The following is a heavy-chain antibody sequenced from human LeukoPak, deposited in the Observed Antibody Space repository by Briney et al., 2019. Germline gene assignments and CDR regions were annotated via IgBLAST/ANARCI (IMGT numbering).Heavy chain of an antibody. CDR2: ISAYNGNT. V-gene: IGHV1-18*01. D-gene: IGHD6-13*01. Sequence: ASVEVSCKASGYTFTSYGISWVRQAPGQGLEWMGWISAYNGNTKYAQKLQGRVTMTTDTSTSTAYMELRSLRSDDTAVYYCARGLAAAGRSPFDYWGQGTLVTVSS. CDR1: GYTFTSYG. J-gene: IGHJ4*02. CDR3: ARGLAAAGRSPFDY.